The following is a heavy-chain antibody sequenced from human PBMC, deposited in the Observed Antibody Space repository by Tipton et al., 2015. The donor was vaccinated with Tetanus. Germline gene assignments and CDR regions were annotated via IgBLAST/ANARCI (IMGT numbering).Heavy chain of an antibody. V-gene: IGHV3-9*01. CDR3: ATGNTLDY. D-gene: IGHD2-2*02. CDR2: ISWNSGSQ. Sequence: SLRLSCAASGFTFDDYTMHWVRQAPGKGLEWVSSISWNSGSQGYADSVKGRFTISRDNAKNSVFLHMASLRAEDTAVYYCATGNTLDYWGQGTLVTVSS. J-gene: IGHJ4*02. CDR1: GFTFDDYT.